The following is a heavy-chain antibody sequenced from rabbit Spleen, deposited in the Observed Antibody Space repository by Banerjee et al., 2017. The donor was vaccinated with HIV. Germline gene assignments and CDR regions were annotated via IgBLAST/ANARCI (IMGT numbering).Heavy chain of an antibody. J-gene: IGHJ4*01. CDR3: ARGAHNAGDGYIL. Sequence: QSLEESGGELVKPGASLTLTCTASGFDFNSIYDMCWVRQAPGKGLEWIGCIYTGSGGTWYATWAKGRFTISKTSSTTVTLQMTSLTAADTATYFCARGAHNAGDGYILWGPGTLVTVS. D-gene: IGHD4-2*01. V-gene: IGHV1S40*01. CDR2: IYTGSGGT. CDR1: GFDFNSIYD.